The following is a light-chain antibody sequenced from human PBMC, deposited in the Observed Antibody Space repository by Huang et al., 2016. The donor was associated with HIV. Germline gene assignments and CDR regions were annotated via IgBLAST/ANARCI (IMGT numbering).Light chain of an antibody. J-gene: IGKJ3*01. CDR2: GAS. CDR3: QQYGSSQFT. V-gene: IGKV3-20*01. Sequence: EIVLTQSPDTLSLSPGERATLSCRASQSVSSSYLAWYQQKPGQAPRLLIYGASSRATGIPDRFSGSGSGTDFTLTISRLEPEEFAVYYCQQYGSSQFTFGPGTKVDIK. CDR1: QSVSSSY.